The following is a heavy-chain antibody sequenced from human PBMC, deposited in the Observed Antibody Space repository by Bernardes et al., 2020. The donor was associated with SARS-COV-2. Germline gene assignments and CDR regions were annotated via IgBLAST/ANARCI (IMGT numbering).Heavy chain of an antibody. Sequence: SETLSLTCTVSDDSVSNTNYYWGWIRQPPGKGLEWIANIYYDGTTYHNPSLKSRITISVDTSKNQFSLDLTSVTAADTAVYYCARGGSHLGGLFNWFDPWGQGILVTVSS. CDR1: DDSVSNTNYY. V-gene: IGHV4-39*01. J-gene: IGHJ5*02. D-gene: IGHD3-16*01. CDR3: ARGGSHLGGLFNWFDP. CDR2: IYYDGTT.